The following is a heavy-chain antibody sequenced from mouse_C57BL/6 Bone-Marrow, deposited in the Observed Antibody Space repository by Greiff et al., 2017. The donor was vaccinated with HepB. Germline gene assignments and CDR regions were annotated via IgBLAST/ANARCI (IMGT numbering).Heavy chain of an antibody. V-gene: IGHV5-17*01. Sequence: EVKVVESGGGLVKPGGSLKLSCAASGFTFSDYGMHWVRQAPEKGLEWVAYISSGSSTIYYADTVKGRFTISRDNAKNTLFLQMTSLRSEDTAMYYCARRFITPWYFDVWGTGTTVTVSS. D-gene: IGHD1-1*01. CDR1: GFTFSDYG. CDR2: ISSGSSTI. CDR3: ARRFITPWYFDV. J-gene: IGHJ1*03.